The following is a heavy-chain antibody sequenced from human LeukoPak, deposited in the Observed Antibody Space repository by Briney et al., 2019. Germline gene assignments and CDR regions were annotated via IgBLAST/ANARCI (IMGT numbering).Heavy chain of an antibody. CDR2: IYYSGST. CDR1: GGSISSSSYY. D-gene: IGHD4-17*01. J-gene: IGHJ4*02. CDR3: ARGQGTVTTH. Sequence: SETLSLTCTVSGGSISSSSYYWGWIRQPPGKGLEWIGSIYYSGSTYYNPSLKSRVTISLDMSENHFSLKLTPVTAADTAVYYCARGQGTVTTHWGQGTLVTVSS. V-gene: IGHV4-39*02.